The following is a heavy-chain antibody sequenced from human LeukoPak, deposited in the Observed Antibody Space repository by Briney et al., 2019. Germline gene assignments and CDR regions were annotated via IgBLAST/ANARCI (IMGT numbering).Heavy chain of an antibody. V-gene: IGHV3-30*02. CDR3: ARDWGTSSLYLVN. D-gene: IGHD6-6*01. Sequence: GGSLRLSCAASGFTFSSNGMHWVRQAPGKGLEWVAFIQNDGNNKKYADSVKGRFTISRDNSKNTLYLQMNSLRAEDTAVYYRARDWGTSSLYLVNWGQGTLVTVSS. CDR2: IQNDGNNK. CDR1: GFTFSSNG. J-gene: IGHJ4*02.